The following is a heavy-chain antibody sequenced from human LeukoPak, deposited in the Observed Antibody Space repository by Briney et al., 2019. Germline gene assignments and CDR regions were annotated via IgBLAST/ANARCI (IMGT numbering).Heavy chain of an antibody. V-gene: IGHV4-4*07. CDR1: GGSITGYY. J-gene: IGHJ4*02. CDR2: MDPKGTT. CDR3: ARGYCSGANCYTAPDY. Sequence: SETLSLTCTVSGGSITGYYWNWIRQPAGKGLEWIGRMDPKGTTSYNPSLKSRVTMSVGTSKNQFSLKLKSVTTADTAMYYCARGYCSGANCYTAPDYWGQGTLVTVSS. D-gene: IGHD2-15*01.